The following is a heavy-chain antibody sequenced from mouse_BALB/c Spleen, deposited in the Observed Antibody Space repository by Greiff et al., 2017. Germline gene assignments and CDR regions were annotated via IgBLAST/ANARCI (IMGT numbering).Heavy chain of an antibody. V-gene: IGHV5-9-3*01. CDR2: ISSGGSYT. CDR3: ARPGSFYAMDY. CDR1: GFTFSSYA. J-gene: IGHJ4*01. Sequence: EVHLVESGGGLVKPGGSLKLSCAASGFTFSSYAMSWVRQTPEKRLEWVATISSGGSYTYYPDSVKGRFTISRDNAKNTLYLQMSSLRSEDTAMYYCARPGSFYAMDYWGQGTSVTVSS. D-gene: IGHD1-1*01.